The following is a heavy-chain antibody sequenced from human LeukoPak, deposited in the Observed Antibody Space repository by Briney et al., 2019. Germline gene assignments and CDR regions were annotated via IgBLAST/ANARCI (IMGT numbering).Heavy chain of an antibody. CDR3: ARTVVAATPDYNWFDP. Sequence: GASVKVSCKASGYTFTDYYVHWVRQAPGQGLEWMGWINPNSGGTNYAQKFQGRVTMTRDTSISTAYMELSRLRSDDTAVYYCARTVVAATPDYNWFDPWGQGTLVTVSS. J-gene: IGHJ5*02. V-gene: IGHV1-2*02. CDR1: GYTFTDYY. D-gene: IGHD2-15*01. CDR2: INPNSGGT.